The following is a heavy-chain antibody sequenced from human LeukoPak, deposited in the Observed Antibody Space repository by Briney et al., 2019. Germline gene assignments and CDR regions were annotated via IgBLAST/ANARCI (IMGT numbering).Heavy chain of an antibody. Sequence: ASVKVSCKASGYTFTSYGISWVRQAPGQGLEWMGWISAYNGNTNYAQKLQGRVTMTTDTSTSTAYMELRSLRSDDTAVYYCARVRGGRYCSGTTCYRFDPWGQGTLVTVSS. CDR2: ISAYNGNT. CDR1: GYTFTSYG. J-gene: IGHJ5*02. D-gene: IGHD2-15*01. V-gene: IGHV1-18*01. CDR3: ARVRGGRYCSGTTCYRFDP.